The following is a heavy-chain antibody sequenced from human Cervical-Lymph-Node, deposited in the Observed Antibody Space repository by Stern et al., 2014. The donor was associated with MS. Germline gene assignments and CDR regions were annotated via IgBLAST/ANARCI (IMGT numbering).Heavy chain of an antibody. V-gene: IGHV5-51*03. J-gene: IGHJ5*02. D-gene: IGHD3-10*01. CDR2: IYPGDSDV. CDR1: GYTFTSHW. Sequence: QLVQSGAEVKKPGESLKISCQGSGYTFTSHWIGWVRQMPGKGLEWMGIIYPGDSDVRYSPSLQGQVTISVDKSINTAYVQWSSLKASDTAIYYCARFGKKGPGVSENWFDPWGQGTLVTVSS. CDR3: ARFGKKGPGVSENWFDP.